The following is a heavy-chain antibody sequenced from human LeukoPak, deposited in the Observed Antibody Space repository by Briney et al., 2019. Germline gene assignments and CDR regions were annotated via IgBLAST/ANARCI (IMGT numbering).Heavy chain of an antibody. J-gene: IGHJ4*02. D-gene: IGHD6-19*01. CDR3: ARAREITVSGTDYFDY. CDR1: GFTFSNYW. Sequence: PGGSLSLSCAVSGFTFSNYWMTWVRQAPGKGLEWVANIKHDGSGPSYLDSVRGRFTISRDNARNSLSLQMTSLRAEDTAVYYCARAREITVSGTDYFDYWGQGTLVTVSS. CDR2: IKHDGSGP. V-gene: IGHV3-7*01.